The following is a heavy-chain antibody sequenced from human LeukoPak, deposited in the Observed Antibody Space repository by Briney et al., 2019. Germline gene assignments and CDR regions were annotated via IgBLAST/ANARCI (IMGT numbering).Heavy chain of an antibody. CDR2: ITPSCGST. Sequence: ASVKVSCKASGYTFTNYYMHWVRQAPGQGLEWLGLITPSCGSTWYAQKFQGRVTMTRDTSISTAYMELGRLRSDDTAVYYCARTRKEWLVLRAFDYWGQGTLVTVSS. D-gene: IGHD6-19*01. J-gene: IGHJ4*02. CDR3: ARTRKEWLVLRAFDY. V-gene: IGHV1-46*01. CDR1: GYTFTNYY.